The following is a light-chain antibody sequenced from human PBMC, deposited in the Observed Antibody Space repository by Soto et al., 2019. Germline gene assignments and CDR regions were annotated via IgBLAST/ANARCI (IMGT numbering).Light chain of an antibody. Sequence: DIQLTHPPSSLSASVLDMVALTWLASQSISTWLAWYQQKIGKAPKLLIYDASTLESGVPSRFSGSGSGTEFTLTISRVEPEDFAVYYCQQYGSSPLTFGGGTKVDIK. J-gene: IGKJ4*01. CDR1: QSISTW. V-gene: IGKV1-5*01. CDR2: DAS. CDR3: QQYGSSPLT.